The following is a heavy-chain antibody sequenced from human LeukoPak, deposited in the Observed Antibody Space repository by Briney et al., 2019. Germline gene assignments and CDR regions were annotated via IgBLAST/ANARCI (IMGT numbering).Heavy chain of an antibody. CDR2: INHSGST. D-gene: IGHD3-10*01. J-gene: IGHJ4*02. Sequence: SETLSLTCAVYGGSFSGYYWSWIRQPPGKGLEWIGEINHSGSTNYNPSLKSRVTISVDTSKNQFSLKLSSVTAADTAVYYCARVESDYYGSGKSTTYYFDYWGQGTLVTVSS. CDR3: ARVESDYYGSGKSTTYYFDY. V-gene: IGHV4-34*01. CDR1: GGSFSGYY.